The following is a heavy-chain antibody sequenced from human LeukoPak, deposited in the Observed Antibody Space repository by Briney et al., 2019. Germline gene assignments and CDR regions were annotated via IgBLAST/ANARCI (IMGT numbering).Heavy chain of an antibody. D-gene: IGHD2-2*01. Sequence: GGSLRLSCAACGFTFSSYDMHWVRQATGKGLEWVSAIGTAGDTYYPGSVKGQFTISRENAKNSLYLQMNSLRAGDTAVYYCARGGPTDFIVVVPAAPGHCWGQGTLVTVSS. J-gene: IGHJ4*02. CDR3: ARGGPTDFIVVVPAAPGHC. V-gene: IGHV3-13*03. CDR1: GFTFSSYD. CDR2: IGTAGDT.